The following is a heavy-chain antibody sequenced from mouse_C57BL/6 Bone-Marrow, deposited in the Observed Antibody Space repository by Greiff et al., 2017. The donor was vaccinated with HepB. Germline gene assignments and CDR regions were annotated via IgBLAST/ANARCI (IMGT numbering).Heavy chain of an antibody. J-gene: IGHJ2*01. D-gene: IGHD2-3*01. CDR2: ISDGGSYT. Sequence: EVQLVESGGGLVKPGGSLKLSCAASGFTFSSYAMSWVRQTPEKSLEWVATISDGGSYTYYPDNVKGRYTISRDNAKNNLYLQMSQLKSEDTAMDYCARDAWLLPCDYWGQGTTLTVSA. CDR3: ARDAWLLPCDY. CDR1: GFTFSSYA. V-gene: IGHV5-4*01.